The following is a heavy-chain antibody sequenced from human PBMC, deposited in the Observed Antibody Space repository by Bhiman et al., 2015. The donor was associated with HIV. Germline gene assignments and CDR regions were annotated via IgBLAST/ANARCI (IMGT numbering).Heavy chain of an antibody. CDR2: INGGSKTI. D-gene: IGHD4-11*01. J-gene: IGHJ6*03. CDR1: GITFSDYS. V-gene: IGHV3-48*01. CDR3: ARNHRSSNWLGIFYYYMDV. Sequence: EVYLVESGGGLVQPGGSLRLSCAASGITFSDYSMNWVRQAPGKGLEWISYINGGSKTIYYADSVKGRFTISRDNAKNSLYLQMTSLRAEDTAIYYCARNHRSSNWLGIFYYYMDVWGKGTTVTVSS.